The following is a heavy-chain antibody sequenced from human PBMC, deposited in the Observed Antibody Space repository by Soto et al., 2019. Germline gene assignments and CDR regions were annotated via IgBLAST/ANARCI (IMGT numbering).Heavy chain of an antibody. Sequence: SETLSLTCSVSGGPVSDKTYYWSWIRQPPGKRLEWIGYVYYSGTTNYNPSLKSRVTISVDLSKNRFSLRLSSVTTADTALYYCARTTAVPNTLRSRYFFDYWGQGTLVTVSS. D-gene: IGHD4-17*01. CDR1: GGPVSDKTYY. CDR2: VYYSGTT. J-gene: IGHJ4*02. V-gene: IGHV4-61*01. CDR3: ARTTAVPNTLRSRYFFDY.